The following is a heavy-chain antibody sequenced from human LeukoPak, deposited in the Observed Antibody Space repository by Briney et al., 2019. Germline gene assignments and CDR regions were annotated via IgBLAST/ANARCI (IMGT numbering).Heavy chain of an antibody. CDR2: IKSKANTYAT. V-gene: IGHV3-73*01. CDR3: ISRYPDDSSGYFHY. D-gene: IGHD3-22*01. J-gene: IGHJ4*02. CDR1: GFTFSGSA. Sequence: GGSLRLSCAASGFTFSGSAMHWVRQASGKGLEWVGRIKSKANTYATAYAALVKGRFTISRDDSKNTAYLQMNSLKTEGTAVYYCISRYPDDSSGYFHYWGQGTLVTVSS.